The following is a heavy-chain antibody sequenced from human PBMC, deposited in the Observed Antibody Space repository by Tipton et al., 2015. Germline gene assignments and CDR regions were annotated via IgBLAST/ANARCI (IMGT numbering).Heavy chain of an antibody. D-gene: IGHD2-2*01. CDR3: ARVGSSSIFDI. V-gene: IGHV4-39*07. CDR1: GGSISSSSYY. CDR2: INHSGST. Sequence: TLSLTCTVPGGSISSSSYYWAWIRQPPGKGLEWIGEINHSGSTNYNPSLKSRVTISVDTSKNQFSLKLSSVTAADTAVYYCARVGSSSIFDIWGQGTMVTVSS. J-gene: IGHJ3*02.